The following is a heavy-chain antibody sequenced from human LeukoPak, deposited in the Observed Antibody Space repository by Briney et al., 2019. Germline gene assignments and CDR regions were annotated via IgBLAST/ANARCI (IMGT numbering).Heavy chain of an antibody. V-gene: IGHV1-46*01. D-gene: IGHD6-6*01. J-gene: IGHJ5*02. CDR2: IDPSGGST. Sequence: ASVKVSFKASAYTFTYYYMDLVRLAPGRGLELMGEIDPSGGSTTYAQNFQGRVTMTRETSTSTVYMNLTSLRSEDTAVYYCARSEFSRAIYFDPWGQGTLVTVSS. CDR1: AYTFTYYY. CDR3: ARSEFSRAIYFDP.